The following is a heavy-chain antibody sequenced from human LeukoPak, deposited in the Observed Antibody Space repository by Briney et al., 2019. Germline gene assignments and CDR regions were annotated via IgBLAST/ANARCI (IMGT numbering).Heavy chain of an antibody. Sequence: GGSLRLSCAASGFTFSSYWMNWVRQAPGKGLVWVSRIASDGSSTTYADSVKGRFTISRDNSKNTLYLQMNSLRAEDTAVYYCAKDRHGMIYGDWYNWFDPWGQGTLVTVSS. CDR1: GFTFSSYW. D-gene: IGHD4-17*01. V-gene: IGHV3-74*01. CDR2: IASDGSST. CDR3: AKDRHGMIYGDWYNWFDP. J-gene: IGHJ5*02.